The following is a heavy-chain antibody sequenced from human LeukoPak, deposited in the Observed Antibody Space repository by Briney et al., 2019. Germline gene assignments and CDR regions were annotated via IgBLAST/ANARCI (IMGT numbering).Heavy chain of an antibody. D-gene: IGHD2-2*01. V-gene: IGHV4-34*12. J-gene: IGHJ5*02. Sequence: SETLSLTCGVYGGSFSEYYWTWILQSPGMGLEWIGEIIHRGSTNYNPSLTSRITISVDTSKNQFSLELSSVTAADTAVYYCARSSGDIVVVPAARAGGANWFDPWGQGTLVTVSS. CDR1: GGSFSEYY. CDR3: ARSSGDIVVVPAARAGGANWFDP. CDR2: IIHRGST.